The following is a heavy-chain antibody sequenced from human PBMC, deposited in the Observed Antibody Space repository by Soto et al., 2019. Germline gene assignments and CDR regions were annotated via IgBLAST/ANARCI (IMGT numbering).Heavy chain of an antibody. J-gene: IGHJ3*02. CDR1: GFTFSSYA. CDR2: ISYDGSNK. D-gene: IGHD1-26*01. CDR3: AREGSNYAFDI. V-gene: IGHV3-30-3*01. Sequence: QVQLVESGGGVVQPGRSLRLSCAASGFTFSSYAMHWVRQAPGKGLEWVAVISYDGSNKYYADSVKGRFTISRDNSKNTLYLQMNSLRAEDTAVYYCAREGSNYAFDIWGQGTMVTVSS.